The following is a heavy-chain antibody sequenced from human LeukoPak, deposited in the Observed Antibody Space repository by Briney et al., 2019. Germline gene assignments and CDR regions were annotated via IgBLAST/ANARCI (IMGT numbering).Heavy chain of an antibody. Sequence: PSETLSLTCAVYGGSFSGYYWSWIRQPPGKGLEWIGEINHSGSTNYNPSLKSRVTISVDTSKNQFSLQLSSVTAADTAVYYCALTGQNDAFDIWGQGTMVTVSS. CDR3: ALTGQNDAFDI. CDR2: INHSGST. D-gene: IGHD1-1*01. CDR1: GGSFSGYY. J-gene: IGHJ3*02. V-gene: IGHV4-34*01.